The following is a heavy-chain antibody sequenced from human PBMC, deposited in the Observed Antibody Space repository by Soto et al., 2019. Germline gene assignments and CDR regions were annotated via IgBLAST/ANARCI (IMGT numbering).Heavy chain of an antibody. Sequence: QVQLVQSGAEVKKPGASVKVSCKASGYTFTSYAMHWVRQAPGQRLEWMGWINAGNGNTKYSQKFQGRVTISRDTSSSTAYMELSSLRSEDTAVYYCARLSSWYFANDYWGQGTLVTVSS. CDR1: GYTFTSYA. V-gene: IGHV1-3*01. J-gene: IGHJ4*02. CDR2: INAGNGNT. CDR3: ARLSSWYFANDY. D-gene: IGHD6-13*01.